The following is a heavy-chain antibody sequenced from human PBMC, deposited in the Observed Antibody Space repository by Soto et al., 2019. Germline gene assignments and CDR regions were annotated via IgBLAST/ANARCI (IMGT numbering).Heavy chain of an antibody. V-gene: IGHV4-34*01. Sequence: SETLSLTCAVYGGSFSGYYWTWIRQPPGKGLEWIGEINRSGSTNYNPSLKSRVTISVDTSKNQFSLKLSSVTAADTAVYYCARATSGWYKDAFDIWGQGTMVTVSS. CDR3: ARATSGWYKDAFDI. CDR1: GGSFSGYY. J-gene: IGHJ3*02. D-gene: IGHD6-19*01. CDR2: INRSGST.